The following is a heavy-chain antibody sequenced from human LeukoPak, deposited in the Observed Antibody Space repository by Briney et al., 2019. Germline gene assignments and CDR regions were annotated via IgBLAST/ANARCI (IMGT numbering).Heavy chain of an antibody. CDR2: IYHSGST. J-gene: IGHJ4*02. CDR1: GFTFSSYT. V-gene: IGHV4-38-2*02. D-gene: IGHD5-24*01. CDR3: AREEEMATTAGVDY. Sequence: PGGSLRLSCAASGFTFSSYTMNWVRQAPGKGLEWIGSIYHSGSTYYNPSLKSRVTISVDTSKNQFSLKLSSVTAADTAVYYCAREEEMATTAGVDYWGQGTLVTVSS.